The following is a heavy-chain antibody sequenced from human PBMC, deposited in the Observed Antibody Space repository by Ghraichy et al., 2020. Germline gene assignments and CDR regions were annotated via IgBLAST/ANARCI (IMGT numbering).Heavy chain of an antibody. V-gene: IGHV4-59*11. Sequence: SKTLSLTCTVSGASISSHYWTWIRQPPGKGLEWIGYIYYTGITNYNPSFKSRVTISVDTSKNQFSLKLSSVTAADTAVYYCARATAPGDYYYINVWGKGTTVTVSS. J-gene: IGHJ6*03. CDR3: ARATAPGDYYYINV. CDR1: GASISSHY. D-gene: IGHD5-18*01. CDR2: IYYTGIT.